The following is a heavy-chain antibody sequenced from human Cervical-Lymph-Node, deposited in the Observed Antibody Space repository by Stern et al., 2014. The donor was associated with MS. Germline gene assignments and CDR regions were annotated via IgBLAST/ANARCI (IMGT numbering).Heavy chain of an antibody. V-gene: IGHV3-30*18. CDR3: AKDYGDYNYFYYYGLDV. CDR1: GFTFGAYG. J-gene: IGHJ6*02. CDR2: ISYDGSKR. Sequence: QMQLVQSGGGVVQPGRSLRLSCAASGFTFGAYGMHWVRQAPGKGLEWGAAISYDGSKRYSVDSVKGRFTISRDNSKNTLDLQMHSLRAEDTAVYYCAKDYGDYNYFYYYGLDVWGQGTTVTVSS. D-gene: IGHD4-17*01.